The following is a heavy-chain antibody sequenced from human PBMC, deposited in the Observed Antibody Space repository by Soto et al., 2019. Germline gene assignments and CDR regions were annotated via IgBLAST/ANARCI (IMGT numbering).Heavy chain of an antibody. D-gene: IGHD6-19*01. CDR1: GYTFTSYA. Sequence: QVQLVQSGAEVKKPGASVKVSCKASGYTFTSYAMHWVRQAPGQRLEWMGWINAGNGNTKYSQKFQGRVTITRDTSASTAYMGLSSLRSEDTAVYYCARANSGWGAFDIWGQGTMVTVSS. V-gene: IGHV1-3*01. CDR2: INAGNGNT. CDR3: ARANSGWGAFDI. J-gene: IGHJ3*02.